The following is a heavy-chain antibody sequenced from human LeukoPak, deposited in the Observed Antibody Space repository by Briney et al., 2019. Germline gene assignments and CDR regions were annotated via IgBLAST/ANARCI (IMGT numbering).Heavy chain of an antibody. D-gene: IGHD1-1*01. J-gene: IGHJ3*02. V-gene: IGHV3-23*01. CDR2: ISGSGGDS. CDR3: ASKRPLLDDAFDI. CDR1: GFTFNNYA. Sequence: PGGSLRLSCAASGFTFNNYAMTWVRQAPGKGLEWVSDISGSGGDSYYADSVRGRFTISRDNSKKTIYLQMNSLRAEDTAVYYCASKRPLLDDAFDIWGQGTTVTVSS.